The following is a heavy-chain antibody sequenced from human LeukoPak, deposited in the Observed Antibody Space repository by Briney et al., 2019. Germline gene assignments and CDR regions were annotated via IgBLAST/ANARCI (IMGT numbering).Heavy chain of an antibody. V-gene: IGHV3-15*01. CDR1: GFTFSSYA. J-gene: IGHJ6*02. Sequence: GGSLRLSCAASGFTFSSYAMSWVRQAPGKGLEWVGRIKSKTDGGTTDYAAPVKGRFTISRDDSKNTLYLQMNSLKTEDTAVYYCTTVDDYYYGMDVWGQGTTVTVSS. CDR2: IKSKTDGGTT. CDR3: TTVDDYYYGMDV.